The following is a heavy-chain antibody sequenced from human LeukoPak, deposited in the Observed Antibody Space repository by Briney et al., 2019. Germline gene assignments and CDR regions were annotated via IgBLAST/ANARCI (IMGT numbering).Heavy chain of an antibody. CDR2: VYYIGST. D-gene: IGHD1-26*01. J-gene: IGHJ3*02. Sequence: SETLSLTCTVSGGSISSSNYYWGWIRQPPGKGLEWIGSVYYIGSTYYNPSLKSRVTISVDRSKIQFSLELSSVTAADTAVYYCARLGGAATGRAFDIWGQGTMVTVSS. CDR1: GGSISSSNYY. CDR3: ARLGGAATGRAFDI. V-gene: IGHV4-39*01.